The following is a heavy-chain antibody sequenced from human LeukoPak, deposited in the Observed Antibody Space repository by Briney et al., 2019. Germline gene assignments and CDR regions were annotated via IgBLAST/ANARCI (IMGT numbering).Heavy chain of an antibody. CDR2: IIPIFGTA. Sequence: SVNVSCKASGGTFSSYAISWVRQAPGQGLEWMGGIIPIFGTANYAQKFQGRVTITADESTSTAYMELSSLRSEDTAVYYCARDRDSSGWYKGPLGYWGQGTLVTVSS. CDR1: GGTFSSYA. J-gene: IGHJ4*02. CDR3: ARDRDSSGWYKGPLGY. V-gene: IGHV1-69*13. D-gene: IGHD6-19*01.